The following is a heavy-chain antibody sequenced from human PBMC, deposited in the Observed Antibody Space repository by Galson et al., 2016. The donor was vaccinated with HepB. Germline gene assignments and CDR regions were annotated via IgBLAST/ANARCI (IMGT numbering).Heavy chain of an antibody. D-gene: IGHD3-22*01. V-gene: IGHV4-59*01. CDR2: IYYSGST. CDR3: AGGSLPNFETSGYLTWGVYFHH. CDR1: GASISSYY. Sequence: SETLSLTCTVSGASISSYYWSWIRQPPGKGLEWIGYIYYSGSTTYNPSLESRVTISVDTSKAQFSLKLSSVTAADTAVYYCAGGSLPNFETSGYLTWGVYFHHWGQGTLVSVSS. J-gene: IGHJ1*01.